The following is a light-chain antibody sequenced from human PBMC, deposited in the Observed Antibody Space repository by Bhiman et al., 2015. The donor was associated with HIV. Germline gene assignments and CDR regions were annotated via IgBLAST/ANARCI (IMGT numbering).Light chain of an antibody. CDR3: SSYTSSSTYV. J-gene: IGLJ1*01. V-gene: IGLV2-14*03. Sequence: QSALTQPASVSGSLGQSITISCTGTRSDNDAYNYVSWYQKRPGTAPRLIIFDVTSRPSGVSDRFSGSKSGDTASLTISGLQTEDEADYYCSSYTSSSTYVFGSGTKVTVL. CDR2: DVT. CDR1: RSDNDAYNY.